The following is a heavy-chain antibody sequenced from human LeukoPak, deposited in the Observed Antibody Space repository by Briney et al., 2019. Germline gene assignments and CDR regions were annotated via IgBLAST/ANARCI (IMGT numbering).Heavy chain of an antibody. CDR1: GYTFTSYY. CDR2: INPNGGGA. J-gene: IGHJ6*03. D-gene: IGHD5-24*01. CDR3: ARGVEMATITGYFYYMDV. V-gene: IGHV1-46*01. Sequence: GASVKVSCKASGYTFTSYYLHWVRQAPGQGLEWMGIINPNGGGASYAQKFQGRVTMTRDMSTSTVYMELSSLRSEDTAMYYCARGVEMATITGYFYYMDVWGKGTTVTVSS.